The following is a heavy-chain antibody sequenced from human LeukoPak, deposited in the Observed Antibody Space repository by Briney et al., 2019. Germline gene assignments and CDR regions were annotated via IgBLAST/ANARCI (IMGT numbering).Heavy chain of an antibody. CDR3: ARSGYCSGGSCRSAFDI. CDR2: IIPIFGTA. J-gene: IGHJ3*02. CDR1: GGTFSSYA. D-gene: IGHD2-15*01. V-gene: IGHV1-69*13. Sequence: ASVKVSCKASGGTFSSYAISWVRQAPGQGLKWMGGIIPIFGTANYAQKFQGRVTITADESTCTAYMELSSLRSEDTAVYYCARSGYCSGGSCRSAFDIWGQGTMVTVSS.